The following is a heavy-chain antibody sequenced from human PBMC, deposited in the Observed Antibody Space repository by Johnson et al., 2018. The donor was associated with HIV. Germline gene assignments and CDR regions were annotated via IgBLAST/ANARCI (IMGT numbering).Heavy chain of an antibody. V-gene: IGHV3-9*01. CDR3: ARVRSSGPCVNDAFDI. J-gene: IGHJ3*02. Sequence: VQLVESGGGLVQPGRSLRLSCAASGFTFDDYAMHWVRQAPGKGLEWVSGISWNSGSIGYADSVKGRFTISRDNSKNTLYLQMSSLRAEDTAVYYCARVRSSGPCVNDAFDIWGQGTMVTVSS. CDR2: ISWNSGSI. CDR1: GFTFDDYA. D-gene: IGHD4-17*01.